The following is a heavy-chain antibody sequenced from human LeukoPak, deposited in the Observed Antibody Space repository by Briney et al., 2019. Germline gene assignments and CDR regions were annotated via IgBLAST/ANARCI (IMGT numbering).Heavy chain of an antibody. V-gene: IGHV1-18*01. Sequence: GASVKVSCKASGYTFTSYGISWVRQAPGQGLEWMGWISAYNGNTNYAQKLQGRVTMTTDTSTSTAYMELRSLRSDDTAVYYCARVEGYDFWSGYFRVNYYYYGMDVWGQGTTVTVSS. D-gene: IGHD3-3*01. J-gene: IGHJ6*02. CDR2: ISAYNGNT. CDR3: ARVEGYDFWSGYFRVNYYYYGMDV. CDR1: GYTFTSYG.